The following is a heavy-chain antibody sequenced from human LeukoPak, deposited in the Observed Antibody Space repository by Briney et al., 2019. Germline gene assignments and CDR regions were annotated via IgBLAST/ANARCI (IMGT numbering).Heavy chain of an antibody. V-gene: IGHV5-51*01. CDR2: IYPGDPDT. D-gene: IGHD2/OR15-2a*01. CDR1: GYSFTSYW. Sequence: GESLNTSCEGSGYSFTSYWIGWVRQMPGKGLEWMGIIYPGDPDTRYSPSFQGQVTISADKSISTAYLQWSSLKASDTAMYYCARRGSNIVAFDIWGQGTMVTVSS. J-gene: IGHJ3*02. CDR3: ARRGSNIVAFDI.